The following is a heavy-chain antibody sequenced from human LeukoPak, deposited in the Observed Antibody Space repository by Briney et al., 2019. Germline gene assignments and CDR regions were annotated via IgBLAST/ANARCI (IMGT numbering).Heavy chain of an antibody. CDR3: AKGARGLEGSNFDY. CDR1: GFSFDDHA. Sequence: PGGSLRLSCAASGFSFDDHAMHWARQVPGKGLEWVSGISWNSGVIGYADSVKGRFTISRDNAENSLYLQMNSLRAEDMALYYCAKGARGLEGSNFDYWGQGTLVTVSS. J-gene: IGHJ4*02. D-gene: IGHD6-19*01. V-gene: IGHV3-9*03. CDR2: ISWNSGVI.